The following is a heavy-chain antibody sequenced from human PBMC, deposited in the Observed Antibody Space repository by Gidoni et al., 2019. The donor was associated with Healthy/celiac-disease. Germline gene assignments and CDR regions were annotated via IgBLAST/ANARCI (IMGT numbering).Heavy chain of an antibody. J-gene: IGHJ3*02. CDR3: ARDRGLLTAFDI. CDR1: GGSISSYY. Sequence: QVQLQESGPGLVKPSETLSLTCTVSGGSISSYYWSWIRQPPGKGLEWIGYIYYSGSTNYNPSLKSRVTISVDTPKNQFSLKLSSVTAADTAVYYCARDRGLLTAFDIWGQGTMVTVSS. CDR2: IYYSGST. V-gene: IGHV4-59*01. D-gene: IGHD3-10*01.